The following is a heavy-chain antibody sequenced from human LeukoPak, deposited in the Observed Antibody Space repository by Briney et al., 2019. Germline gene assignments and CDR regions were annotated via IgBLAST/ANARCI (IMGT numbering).Heavy chain of an antibody. CDR3: ARDLDHYYGSGGGY. CDR2: ISGDGSRI. D-gene: IGHD3-10*01. J-gene: IGHJ4*02. CDR1: GFTFSRYW. V-gene: IGHV3-74*01. Sequence: GGSLRLSCAASGFTFSRYWMHWVRQAPGEGLVWVPRISGDGSRIDYADSVKGRFAISRDNAKDTLYLQMNTLRAEDSAVYYCARDLDHYYGSGGGYWGQGTLVTVSS.